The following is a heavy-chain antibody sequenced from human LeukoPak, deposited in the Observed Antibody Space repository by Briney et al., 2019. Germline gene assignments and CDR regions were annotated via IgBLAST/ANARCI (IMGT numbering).Heavy chain of an antibody. J-gene: IGHJ4*02. V-gene: IGHV4-39*01. CDR2: IYYSGRT. Sequence: SETLSLTCTVSGGSISSSSYYWGWIRQPPGKGLEWIGSIYYSGRTYYNPSLKSRVTISVDTSKNQFSLKLSSVTAADTAVYYCAKDHTYYYDSSGYYFDYWGQGTLVTVSS. CDR3: AKDHTYYYDSSGYYFDY. D-gene: IGHD3-22*01. CDR1: GGSISSSSYY.